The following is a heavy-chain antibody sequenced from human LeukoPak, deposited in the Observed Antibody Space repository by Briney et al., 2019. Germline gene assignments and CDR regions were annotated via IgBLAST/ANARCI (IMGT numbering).Heavy chain of an antibody. Sequence: SETLSLICAVYGGSFSGYYWSWIRQPPGKGLEWIGEINHSGSTNYNPSLKSRVTISVDTSKNQFSLKLSSVTAADTAVYYCAREGADEHYYYYMDVWGKGTTVTVSS. J-gene: IGHJ6*03. CDR2: INHSGST. D-gene: IGHD1-26*01. CDR3: AREGADEHYYYYMDV. CDR1: GGSFSGYY. V-gene: IGHV4-34*01.